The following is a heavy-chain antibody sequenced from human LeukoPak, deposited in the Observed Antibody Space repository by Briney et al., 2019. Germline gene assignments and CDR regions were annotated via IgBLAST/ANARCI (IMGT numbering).Heavy chain of an antibody. CDR3: ARFLDDDSSGYSDTFDV. J-gene: IGHJ3*01. Sequence: LETLSLTCGVSGVSLSGHYLSWIRQPPGKRLEWIGDISYTGRTKYNTSLQRRVTISIDTSKNQLSLQLTSLTSADTAVYSCARFLDDDSSGYSDTFDVWGQGTTVIVPS. V-gene: IGHV4-59*11. CDR1: GVSLSGHY. D-gene: IGHD3-22*01. CDR2: ISYTGRT.